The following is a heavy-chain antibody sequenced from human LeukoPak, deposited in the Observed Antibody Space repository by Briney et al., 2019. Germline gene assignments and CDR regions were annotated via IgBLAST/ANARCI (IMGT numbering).Heavy chain of an antibody. CDR2: INSDGRST. CDR1: GFTFSSCW. Sequence: GGSLRLSCAASGFTFSSCWMHWVRQAPGKGLVWVARINSDGRSTTYADSVKGRFTISRDNAKNTLDLQMNSLRAEDAAVYYCTRGSLIAGRLMDVWGPGTTVTVSS. CDR3: TRGSLIAGRLMDV. V-gene: IGHV3-74*01. D-gene: IGHD6-6*01. J-gene: IGHJ6*02.